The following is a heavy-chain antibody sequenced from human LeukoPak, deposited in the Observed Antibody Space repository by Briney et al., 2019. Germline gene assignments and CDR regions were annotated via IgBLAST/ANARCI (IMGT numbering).Heavy chain of an antibody. Sequence: SETLSLTCTVSGGSISSYYWSWIRQPPGKGLEWIGYIYYSGSTNYNPSLKSRVTISVDTSKNQFSLKLSSVTAADTAVYYCARRSCSGDNCQRRPLFWYFDLWGRGTLVTVSS. J-gene: IGHJ2*01. CDR3: ARRSCSGDNCQRRPLFWYFDL. D-gene: IGHD2-15*01. CDR2: IYYSGST. CDR1: GGSISSYY. V-gene: IGHV4-59*12.